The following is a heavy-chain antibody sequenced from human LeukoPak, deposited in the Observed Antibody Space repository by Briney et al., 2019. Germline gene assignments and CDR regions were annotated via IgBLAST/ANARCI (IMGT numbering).Heavy chain of an antibody. Sequence: GGSLRLSCVASGFAFSSYTMAWVRQAPGKGLEWVSAITGSGHSTYYADSVKGRFTISRDSSKNTLYLQMNSLRAEDTAVYHCAKKTSYCGGDCYPYYFDHWGQGTLVTVSS. D-gene: IGHD2-21*02. CDR1: GFAFSSYT. CDR2: ITGSGHST. V-gene: IGHV3-23*01. CDR3: AKKTSYCGGDCYPYYFDH. J-gene: IGHJ4*02.